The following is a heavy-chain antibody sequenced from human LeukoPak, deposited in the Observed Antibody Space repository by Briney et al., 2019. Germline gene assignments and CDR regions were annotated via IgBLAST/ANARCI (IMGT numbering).Heavy chain of an antibody. CDR2: IYYSGST. Sequence: WVRQPPGKGLEWIGYIYYSGSTYYNPSLKSRVTISVDTSKNQFSLKLSSVTAADTAVYYCARDCPPYYYDSSGFPYWYFDLWGRGTLVTVSS. V-gene: IGHV4-30-4*01. D-gene: IGHD3-22*01. J-gene: IGHJ2*01. CDR3: ARDCPPYYYDSSGFPYWYFDL.